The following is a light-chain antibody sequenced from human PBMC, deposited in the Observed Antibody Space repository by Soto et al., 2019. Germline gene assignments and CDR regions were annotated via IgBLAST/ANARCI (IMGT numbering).Light chain of an antibody. V-gene: IGKV1-5*01. Sequence: DIQMPKSPSTLSASVWDRVTITCLASQSISSWFAWYQQKPGKAPKLLIYEASSLERGVPSRFSGSGSGTEFPLTISSLQPDDFATYDCQQYNSYSGTFGQGTKVDIK. CDR2: EAS. J-gene: IGKJ1*01. CDR1: QSISSW. CDR3: QQYNSYSGT.